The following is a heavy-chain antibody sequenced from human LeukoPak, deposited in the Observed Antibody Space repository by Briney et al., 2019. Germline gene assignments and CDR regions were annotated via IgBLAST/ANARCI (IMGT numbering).Heavy chain of an antibody. J-gene: IGHJ3*02. D-gene: IGHD3-9*01. CDR2: ISSSSSYI. Sequence: GGSLRLSCAASGFTFSSYSMNWVRQAPGKGLEWVSSISSSSSYIYYADSVKGRFTISRDNAKNSLYLQMNSLRAEDTAVYYCARDGYYDILTGHLMGAFDIWGQGTMVTVSS. V-gene: IGHV3-21*01. CDR3: ARDGYYDILTGHLMGAFDI. CDR1: GFTFSSYS.